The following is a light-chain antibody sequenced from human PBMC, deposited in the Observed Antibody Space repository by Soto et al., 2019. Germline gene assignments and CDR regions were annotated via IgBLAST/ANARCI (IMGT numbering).Light chain of an antibody. J-gene: IGLJ2*01. CDR2: EVS. CDR3: SLYTSSRTLV. V-gene: IGLV2-18*01. CDR1: SSDVGTYNR. Sequence: QSALTQPPSVSGSPGQSVTISCTGTSSDVGTYNRVSWYQQPPGTAPKLLIYEVSNRPSGVPDRFSGSKSGNTASLTISGLQAEDEADYYCSLYTSSRTLVFGGGTKRPS.